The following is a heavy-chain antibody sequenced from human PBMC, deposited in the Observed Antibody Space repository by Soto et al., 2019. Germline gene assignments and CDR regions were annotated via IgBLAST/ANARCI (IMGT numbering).Heavy chain of an antibody. CDR1: GGSFSGYY. V-gene: IGHV4-34*01. CDR2: INHSGST. Sequence: SETLSLTCAVYGGSFSGYYWSWIRQPPGKGLEWIGEINHSGSTNYNPSLKSRVTISVDTSKNQFSLKLSSVTAADTAVYYCATIVVPAAPFDYWGQGTLVTVSS. CDR3: ATIVVPAAPFDY. D-gene: IGHD2-2*01. J-gene: IGHJ4*02.